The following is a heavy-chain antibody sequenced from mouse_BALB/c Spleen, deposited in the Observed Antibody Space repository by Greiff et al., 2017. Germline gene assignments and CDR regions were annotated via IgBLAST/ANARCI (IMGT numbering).Heavy chain of an antibody. CDR3: ARRVVSDAMDY. D-gene: IGHD1-1*01. CDR2: ISSGGSYT. J-gene: IGHJ4*01. CDR1: GFTFSSYG. Sequence: EVMLVESGGDLVKPGGSLKLSCAASGFTFSSYGMSWVRQTPDKRLEWVATISSGGSYTYYPDSVKGRFTISRDNAKNTLYLQMSSLKSEDTAMYYCARRVVSDAMDYWGQGTSVTVSS. V-gene: IGHV5-6*02.